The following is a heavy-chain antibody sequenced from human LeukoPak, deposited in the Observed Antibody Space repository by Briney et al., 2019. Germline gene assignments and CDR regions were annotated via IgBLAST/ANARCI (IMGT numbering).Heavy chain of an antibody. J-gene: IGHJ5*02. CDR1: GGTFSSYA. Sequence: GASVKLSCKASGGTFSSYAISWVRQAPGQGLEWMGRIIPILGTANYAQKFQGRVTITADKSTSTAYMELSSLRSEDTAVYYCAILSGSYDWFDPWGQGTLVTVSS. D-gene: IGHD1-26*01. V-gene: IGHV1-69*04. CDR3: AILSGSYDWFDP. CDR2: IIPILGTA.